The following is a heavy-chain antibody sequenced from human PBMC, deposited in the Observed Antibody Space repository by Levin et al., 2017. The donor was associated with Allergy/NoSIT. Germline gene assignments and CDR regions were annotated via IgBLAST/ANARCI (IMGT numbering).Heavy chain of an antibody. Sequence: GESLKISCAASGFTFSSYAMHWVRQAPGKGLEWVAVISYDGSNKYYADSVKGRFTISRDNSKNTLYLQMNSLRAEDTAVYYCARDLDYDILTGRDYWGQGTLVTVSS. CDR1: GFTFSSYA. CDR2: ISYDGSNK. V-gene: IGHV3-30*04. J-gene: IGHJ4*02. CDR3: ARDLDYDILTGRDY. D-gene: IGHD3-9*01.